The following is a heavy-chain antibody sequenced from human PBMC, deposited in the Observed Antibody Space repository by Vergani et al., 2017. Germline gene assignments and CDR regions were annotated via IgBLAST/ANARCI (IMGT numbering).Heavy chain of an antibody. CDR3: VKDAGGYENFFDS. V-gene: IGHV3-23*01. CDR1: GFTFSTYA. J-gene: IGHJ4*02. Sequence: EVQLLESGGSLKQPGGSVRLSCAASGFTFSTYAMHWVRQAPGKGLEWVSALTGGGGSTYDADSFKGRFIISRDNSRDTLYLQMNSLRPEDTATYYCVKDAGGYENFFDSWGQGTLVTVSS. D-gene: IGHD5-12*01. CDR2: LTGGGGST.